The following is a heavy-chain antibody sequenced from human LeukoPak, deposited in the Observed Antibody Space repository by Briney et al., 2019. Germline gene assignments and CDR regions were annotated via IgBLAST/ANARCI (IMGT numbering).Heavy chain of an antibody. CDR3: AALGNLSFDY. CDR1: GGSISSSSYY. D-gene: IGHD3-16*01. V-gene: IGHV4-39*07. J-gene: IGHJ4*02. CDR2: IYYSGST. Sequence: SETLSLTCTVSGGSISSSSYYWGWIRQPPGKGLEWIGSIYYSGSTNYNPSLKSRVTISVDTSKNQFSLKLSSVTAADTAVYYCAALGNLSFDYWGQGTLVTVSS.